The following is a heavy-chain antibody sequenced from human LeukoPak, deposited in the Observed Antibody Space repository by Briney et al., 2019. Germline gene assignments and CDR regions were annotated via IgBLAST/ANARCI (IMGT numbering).Heavy chain of an antibody. CDR3: ARDYYDSSGYGY. J-gene: IGHJ4*02. Sequence: ASEKVSCKTSGYLFTSFGISWVRQAPGQGLEWMGWISAYNGNTDFAQNLQGRVTRTTDTPTSTAYMELRSLTSDDTAVYYCARDYYDSSGYGYWGQGTLVTVSS. CDR2: ISAYNGNT. CDR1: GYLFTSFG. D-gene: IGHD3-22*01. V-gene: IGHV1-18*01.